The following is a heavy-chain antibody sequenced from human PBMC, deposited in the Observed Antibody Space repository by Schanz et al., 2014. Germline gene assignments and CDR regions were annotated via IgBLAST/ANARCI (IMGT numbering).Heavy chain of an antibody. CDR1: GFTVSSDH. J-gene: IGHJ4*02. V-gene: IGHV3-33*01. Sequence: VQLLESGGGLVQPGGSLGLSCVVSGFTVSSDHMSWVRQAPGKGPEWVAVIWSDGSTKYYADSVKGRFTISRDNSKNTLYLQMNSLRADDTAVYFCARAHGNNWYGKGLDYWGQGTQVTVSS. CDR3: ARAHGNNWYGKGLDY. D-gene: IGHD1-1*01. CDR2: IWSDGSTK.